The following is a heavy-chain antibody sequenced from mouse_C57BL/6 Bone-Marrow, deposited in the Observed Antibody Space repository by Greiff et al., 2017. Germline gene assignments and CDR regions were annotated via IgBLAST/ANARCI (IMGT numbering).Heavy chain of an antibody. CDR1: GFNIKDDY. Sequence: VQLKESGAELVRPGASVKLSCTASGFNIKDDYMNWVKQRPEQGLEWIGWIDPENGDTEYASKFQGKATITADTSSNTAYLQLSSLTSEDTAVYYCTTDGNYDYWGQGTTRTVSS. CDR2: IDPENGDT. D-gene: IGHD2-1*01. V-gene: IGHV14-4*01. CDR3: TTDGNYDY. J-gene: IGHJ2*01.